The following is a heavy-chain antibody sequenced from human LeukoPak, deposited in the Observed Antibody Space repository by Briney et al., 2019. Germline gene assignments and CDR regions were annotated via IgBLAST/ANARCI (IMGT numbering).Heavy chain of an antibody. CDR2: MNPNSGNT. D-gene: IGHD5-12*01. J-gene: IGHJ4*02. Sequence: ASVKVSCKASGYTFTSYDINWVRQATGQGLEWMGWMNPNSGNTGYAQKFQGRVTMTRNTSISTAYMELSSLRSEDTAVYYCARFGYSGYGIDYWGQGTLVTVSS. CDR1: GYTFTSYD. CDR3: ARFGYSGYGIDY. V-gene: IGHV1-8*01.